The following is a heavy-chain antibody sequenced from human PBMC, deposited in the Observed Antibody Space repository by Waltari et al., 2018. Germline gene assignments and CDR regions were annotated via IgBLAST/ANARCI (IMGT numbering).Heavy chain of an antibody. V-gene: IGHV3-43D*03. Sequence: EVQLVESGGVVVQPGGSLRLSWAASGFTLDDYAMHWVRQAPGKGLEWVSLISWEGSTTSYADSVKGRFTISRDNSKNSLYLQMNSLRAEDNALYYCAKDSRGYSGWVDYWGQGTLVTVSS. CDR3: AKDSRGYSGWVDY. CDR1: GFTLDDYA. D-gene: IGHD6-19*01. J-gene: IGHJ4*02. CDR2: ISWEGSTT.